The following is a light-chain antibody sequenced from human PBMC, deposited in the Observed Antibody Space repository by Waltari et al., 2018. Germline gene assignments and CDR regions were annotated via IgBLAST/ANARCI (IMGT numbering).Light chain of an antibody. CDR3: QSYDTSLSVV. J-gene: IGLJ2*01. CDR2: GTS. CDR1: GSTLGAGYD. V-gene: IGLV1-40*01. Sequence: QSVLTQPPSVSGAPGQRVSISCTGRGSTLGAGYDVHWYQQHPGKAPKLLIYGTSTRPPGVPDRFFGSQSGTSASLAITALQAEDEAEYYCQSYDTSLSVVFGGGTKLTVL.